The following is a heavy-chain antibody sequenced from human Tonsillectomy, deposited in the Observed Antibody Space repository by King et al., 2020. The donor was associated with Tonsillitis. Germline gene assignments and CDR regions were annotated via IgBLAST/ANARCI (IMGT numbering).Heavy chain of an antibody. CDR3: ARDLGLPVTFAFDV. CDR2: ISSYGTRK. D-gene: IGHD2-21*02. Sequence: HVQLVESGGGVVQPGRSLTLSCAASGFTFNYYAIHWVRQPPGRGLEWVALISSYGTRKSSADSMQRRYTISRDNSKNTLFLQMKSLRAEDTAVYYCARDLGLPVTFAFDVWGHGTVVTVSS. V-gene: IGHV3-30*01. CDR1: GFTFNYYA. J-gene: IGHJ3*01.